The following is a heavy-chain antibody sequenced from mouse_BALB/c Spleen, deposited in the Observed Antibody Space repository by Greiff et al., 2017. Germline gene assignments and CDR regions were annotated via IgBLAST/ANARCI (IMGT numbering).Heavy chain of an antibody. CDR1: GFTFSSYG. J-gene: IGHJ3*01. CDR2: INSNGGST. CDR3: ARDGYSAY. Sequence: EVKVVESGGGLVQPGGSLKLSCAASGFTFSSYGMSWVRQTPDKRLELVATINSNGGSTYYPDSVKGRFTISRDNAKNTLYLQMSSLKSEDTAMYYCARDGYSAYWGQGTLVTVSA. V-gene: IGHV5-6-3*01. D-gene: IGHD2-3*01.